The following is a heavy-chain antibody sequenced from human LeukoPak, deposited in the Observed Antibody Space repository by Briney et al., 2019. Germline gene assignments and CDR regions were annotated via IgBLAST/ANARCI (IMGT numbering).Heavy chain of an antibody. CDR1: GFTFSSYA. V-gene: IGHV3-23*01. Sequence: GGSLRLSCAASGFTFSSYAMSWVRQAPGKGLEWVSTVSGSGDSTWYADSVKGRFTISRHNSKNTLYLQMNSLRAEDTAVYYCAKVPLGSGSYFPYYYYMDVWGKGTTVTVSS. CDR2: VSGSGDST. J-gene: IGHJ6*03. D-gene: IGHD1-26*01. CDR3: AKVPLGSGSYFPYYYYMDV.